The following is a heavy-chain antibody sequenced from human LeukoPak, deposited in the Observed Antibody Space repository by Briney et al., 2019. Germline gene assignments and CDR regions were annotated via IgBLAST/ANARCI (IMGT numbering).Heavy chain of an antibody. J-gene: IGHJ5*02. CDR1: GFTFRNYG. V-gene: IGHV3-30*18. CDR3: SKDGRYYDSSCLLDH. Sequence: GRSLRLSCAASGFTFRNYGLHWVRQAPGKGLEWVAIISDDGTKKHYADSVKGRFSVSRDNSNKTLFLQMNNLKPNDTAVYYCSKDGRYYDSSCLLDHWGQGTLVIVSS. D-gene: IGHD3-22*01. CDR2: ISDDGTKK.